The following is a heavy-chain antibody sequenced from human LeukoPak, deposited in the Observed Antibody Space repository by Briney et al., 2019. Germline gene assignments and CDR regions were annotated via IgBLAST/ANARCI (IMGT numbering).Heavy chain of an antibody. D-gene: IGHD2-2*01. CDR1: GGSISSRSFY. V-gene: IGHV4-39*07. CDR2: IYYSGGA. CDR3: ARDLGPYCSSTSCYLGYFDL. J-gene: IGHJ2*01. Sequence: SETLSLTCTVSGGSISSRSFYWGWIRQPPGKGLEWIGTIYYSGGAHYNPSLKSRVTISVDKSKNQFSLKLSSVTAADTAVYYCARDLGPYCSSTSCYLGYFDLWGRGTLVTVSS.